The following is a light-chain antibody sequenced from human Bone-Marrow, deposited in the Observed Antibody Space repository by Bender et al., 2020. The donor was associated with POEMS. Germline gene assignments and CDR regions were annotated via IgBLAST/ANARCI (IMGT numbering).Light chain of an antibody. CDR2: DVS. V-gene: IGLV2-14*03. CDR3: CLYADNSVWV. J-gene: IGLJ3*02. Sequence: QSALTQPASVSGSPGESITISCAGSSSDVGAYNYVSWYQQHPGEAPRLMIYDVSNRPSGVSNRFSGSKSGNTASLTISGLQPEDEADYYCCLYADNSVWVFGGGTKLTVL. CDR1: SSDVGAYNY.